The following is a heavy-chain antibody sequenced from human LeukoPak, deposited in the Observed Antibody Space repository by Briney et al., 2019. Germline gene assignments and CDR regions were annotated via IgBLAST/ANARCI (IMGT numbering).Heavy chain of an antibody. V-gene: IGHV1-2*02. CDR1: GYTFTSYG. CDR3: ARGASLYYDTSGYPFDY. D-gene: IGHD3-22*01. Sequence: GASVKVSCKASGYTFTSYGISWVRQAPGQGLEWMGWINPNSGGTNYAQKFQGRVTMTRDTSISTAYMELSRLRSDDTAVYYCARGASLYYDTSGYPFDYWGQGTLVTVSS. J-gene: IGHJ4*02. CDR2: INPNSGGT.